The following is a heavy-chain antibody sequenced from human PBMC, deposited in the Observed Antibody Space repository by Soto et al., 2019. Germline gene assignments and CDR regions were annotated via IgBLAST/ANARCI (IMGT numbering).Heavy chain of an antibody. J-gene: IGHJ4*02. CDR3: AGDDYIWGNYRYLGS. CDR1: GYTFTNYD. D-gene: IGHD3-16*02. V-gene: IGHV1-8*01. Sequence: QVQLVQSGAEVKTPGASVRVSCKASGYTFTNYDINWVRQATGQGLEWLGWMNPNSGNIGYAKNLQDSVIMTRNTSISTAYLELSRLRSEDTGVYYCAGDDYIWGNYRYLGSWGQGTLVTVSS. CDR2: MNPNSGNI.